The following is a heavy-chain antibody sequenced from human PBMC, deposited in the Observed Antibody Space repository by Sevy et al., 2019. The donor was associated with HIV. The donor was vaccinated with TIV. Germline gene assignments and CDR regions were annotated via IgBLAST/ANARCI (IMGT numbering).Heavy chain of an antibody. CDR3: ARPFSSSWYWYFDL. CDR2: ISYDGSNK. D-gene: IGHD6-13*01. J-gene: IGHJ2*01. V-gene: IGHV3-30-3*01. Sequence: GGSLRLSCAASGFTFSSYAMHWVRQAPGKGLEWVAVISYDGSNKYYADSVKGRFTISRDNSKNTLYLQMNSLRAEDTAVYYCARPFSSSWYWYFDLWGRDTLVTVSS. CDR1: GFTFSSYA.